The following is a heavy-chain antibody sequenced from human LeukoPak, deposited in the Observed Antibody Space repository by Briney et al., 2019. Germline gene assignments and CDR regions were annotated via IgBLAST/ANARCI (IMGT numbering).Heavy chain of an antibody. CDR2: IWYDGSNK. CDR3: ARAVGGSYRDAFDI. CDR1: GFTFSSYG. D-gene: IGHD1-26*01. V-gene: IGHV3-33*01. Sequence: GGSLRLSCAASGFTFSSYGMHWVRQAPGKGLEWVAVIWYDGSNKYYADSVKGRFTISRDNAENSLYLQMNSLRAEDTAVYYCARAVGGSYRDAFDIWGQGTMVTVSS. J-gene: IGHJ3*02.